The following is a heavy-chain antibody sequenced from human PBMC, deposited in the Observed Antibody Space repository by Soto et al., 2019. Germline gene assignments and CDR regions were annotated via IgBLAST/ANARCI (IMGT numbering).Heavy chain of an antibody. CDR2: IRGTGGNT. CDR3: AKTGSGYYYMDV. J-gene: IGHJ6*03. CDR1: GFTFSTFA. Sequence: EVQLLESGGGLVQPGGSLRLSCAASGFTFSTFAMSWVRQAPGKGLEWVSAIRGTGGNTYYADSVKGRFTISRDNSKNTLFLQMNSLRAEDTAIYYCAKTGSGYYYMDVWGKGTTVTVSS. D-gene: IGHD1-1*01. V-gene: IGHV3-23*01.